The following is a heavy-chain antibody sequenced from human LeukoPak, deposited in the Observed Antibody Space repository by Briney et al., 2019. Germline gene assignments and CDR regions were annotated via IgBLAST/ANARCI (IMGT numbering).Heavy chain of an antibody. CDR1: GFTFSSYG. J-gene: IGHJ4*02. Sequence: GGSLRLSCAASGFTFSSYGMHWVRQAPGEGLEWVAVISYDGSNKYYADSVKGRFTISRDNFKNTLYLQMNSLRAEDTAVYYCAKDIRWELAAAGVFDYWGQGTLVTVSS. CDR3: AKDIRWELAAAGVFDY. V-gene: IGHV3-30*18. D-gene: IGHD6-13*01. CDR2: ISYDGSNK.